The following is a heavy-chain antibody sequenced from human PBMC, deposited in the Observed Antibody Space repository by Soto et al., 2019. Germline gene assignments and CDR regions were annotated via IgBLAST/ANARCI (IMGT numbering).Heavy chain of an antibody. CDR2: MNPNSGNT. D-gene: IGHD6-6*01. V-gene: IGHV1-8*01. CDR1: GYTFTSYD. J-gene: IGHJ6*03. Sequence: QVQLVQSGAEVKKPGASVKVSCKASGYTFTSYDINWVRQATGQGLEWMGWMNPNSGNTGYAQKFQGRVTMTRNTSISRAYMELSSLRSEDTAVYYCARTYSSSSPYYYYYYMDVWGKGTTVTVSS. CDR3: ARTYSSSSPYYYYYYMDV.